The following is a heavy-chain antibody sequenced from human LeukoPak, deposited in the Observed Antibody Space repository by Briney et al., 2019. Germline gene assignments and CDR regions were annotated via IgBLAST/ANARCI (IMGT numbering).Heavy chain of an antibody. J-gene: IGHJ3*02. Sequence: GVSLRLSCAASGFSFDDYPMHWVRQAPGKGLEWVSLINEDGGKTFYADSVRGRFTISRDNSKNSLYLQMNSLRTEDAALYYCAKEIDTLGTNAFDIWGQGTIVTVSS. V-gene: IGHV3-43*02. CDR2: INEDGGKT. CDR3: AKEIDTLGTNAFDI. D-gene: IGHD2-15*01. CDR1: GFSFDDYP.